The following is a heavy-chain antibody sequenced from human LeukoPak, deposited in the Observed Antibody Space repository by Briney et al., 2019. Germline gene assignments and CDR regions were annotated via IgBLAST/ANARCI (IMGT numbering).Heavy chain of an antibody. Sequence: PGGSLRLSCAASGFNFASNWMHWVRQTPGKGLMWVSRINSGGSGTSYADSVEGRFTISRDNSKNTLYLQMNSLRAEDTAVYYCARAGGYILTGSPIDYWGQGTLVTVSS. CDR1: GFNFASNW. CDR2: INSGGSGT. V-gene: IGHV3-74*01. J-gene: IGHJ4*02. D-gene: IGHD3-9*01. CDR3: ARAGGYILTGSPIDY.